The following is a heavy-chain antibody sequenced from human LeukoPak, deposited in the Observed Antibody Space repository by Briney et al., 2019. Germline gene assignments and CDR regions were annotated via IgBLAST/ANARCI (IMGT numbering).Heavy chain of an antibody. J-gene: IGHJ4*02. Sequence: ASVKVSCKASGYTFTGYYMHWVRQAPGQGLEWMGWINPNSGGTNYAQKFQGRVTMTRDTSTSTAYMELSRLRSDDTAVYYCARVQELELGEVDYWGQGTLVTVSS. CDR1: GYTFTGYY. V-gene: IGHV1-2*02. CDR3: ARVQELELGEVDY. D-gene: IGHD1-7*01. CDR2: INPNSGGT.